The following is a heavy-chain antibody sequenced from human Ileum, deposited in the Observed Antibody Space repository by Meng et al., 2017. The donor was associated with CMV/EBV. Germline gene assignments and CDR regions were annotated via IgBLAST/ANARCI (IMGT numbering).Heavy chain of an antibody. CDR2: TNQDGTEK. D-gene: IGHD1-26*01. V-gene: IGHV3-7*01. CDR3: AKARGSYSRGYYFDY. Sequence: GALKISCAASGFTFSTYWMAWVRQAPGKGLEWVAETNQDGTEKHHVDSVKGRFTISRDNSKNTLYLQMNSLRAEDTAVYYCAKARGSYSRGYYFDYWGQGTLVTVSS. CDR1: GFTFSTYW. J-gene: IGHJ4*02.